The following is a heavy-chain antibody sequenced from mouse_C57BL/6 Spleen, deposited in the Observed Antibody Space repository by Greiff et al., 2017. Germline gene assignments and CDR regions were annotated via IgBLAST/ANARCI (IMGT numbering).Heavy chain of an antibody. V-gene: IGHV1-52*01. Sequence: QVQLQQPGAELVRPGSSVKLSCKASGYTFTSYWMHWVKQRPIQGLEWIGNIDPSDSETHYNQKFKDKATLTVDKSSSTAYMQLSSLTSEDSAVYYCARWNYGSTFFDYWGQGTTLTVS. CDR2: IDPSDSET. D-gene: IGHD1-1*01. J-gene: IGHJ2*01. CDR1: GYTFTSYW. CDR3: ARWNYGSTFFDY.